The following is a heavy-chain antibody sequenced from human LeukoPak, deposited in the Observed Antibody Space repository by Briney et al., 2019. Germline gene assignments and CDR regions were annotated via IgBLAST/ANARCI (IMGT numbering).Heavy chain of an antibody. D-gene: IGHD3-3*01. CDR3: ARGMLSSAGYHWYYYMDV. V-gene: IGHV3-74*01. Sequence: GGSLRLSCVASGFTSGNYWMHWVHQAPGKGPEWVSRIDDDGTDTHYAVSVKGRFTISRDNAKNTLYLQMNSLRGEDTAVYYCARGMLSSAGYHWYYYMDVWGKGAMVTVSS. J-gene: IGHJ6*03. CDR1: GFTSGNYW. CDR2: IDDDGTDT.